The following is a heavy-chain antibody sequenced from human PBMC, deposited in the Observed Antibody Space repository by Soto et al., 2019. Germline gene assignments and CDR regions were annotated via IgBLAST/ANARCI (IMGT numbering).Heavy chain of an antibody. D-gene: IGHD3-3*01. V-gene: IGHV3-74*01. Sequence: GGSLRLSCAASGFTFSSYWMHWVRQAPGKGLVWVSRINSDGSSTSYADSVKGRFTISRDNAKNTLYLQMNRLRAEDTAVYYCARVPRFLECSDYWGQGTLVTVSS. CDR1: GFTFSSYW. CDR2: INSDGSST. CDR3: ARVPRFLECSDY. J-gene: IGHJ4*02.